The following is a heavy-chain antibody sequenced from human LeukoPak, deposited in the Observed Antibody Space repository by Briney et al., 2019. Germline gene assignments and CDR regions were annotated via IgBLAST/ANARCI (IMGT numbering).Heavy chain of an antibody. J-gene: IGHJ4*02. CDR1: GGSISSGSYY. CDR2: IYNSGIT. D-gene: IGHD2-21*01. V-gene: IGHV4-61*02. Sequence: TLSLTCTVSGGSISSGSYYWSWLRQPAGKGLEWIGRIYNSGITDYIASLKSRVTISVDTSRNQFSLKLSSVTAADTAVYYCARDAGIPYCGGDCYPDYWGQGTLVTVSS. CDR3: ARDAGIPYCGGDCYPDY.